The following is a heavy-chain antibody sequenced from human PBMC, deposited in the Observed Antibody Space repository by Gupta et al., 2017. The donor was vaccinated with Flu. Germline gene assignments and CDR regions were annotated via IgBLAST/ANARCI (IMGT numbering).Heavy chain of an antibody. Sequence: EVQLLESGGSLVQPGGSLRLSCAASGFSFGSYAMSWVRHVPGKGLEWVSSISPAGGSVFYSDSMKGRFSISRDNSENTLDLQMDSLRASDTAVYYCARSPQGAQSRPGAPPDFWGQGTLVTVSS. CDR2: ISPAGGSV. CDR3: ARSPQGAQSRPGAPPDF. J-gene: IGHJ4*02. V-gene: IGHV3-23*01. D-gene: IGHD4-4*01. CDR1: GFSFGSYA.